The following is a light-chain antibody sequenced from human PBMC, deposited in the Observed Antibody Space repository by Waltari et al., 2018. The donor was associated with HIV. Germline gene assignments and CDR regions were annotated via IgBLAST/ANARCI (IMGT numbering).Light chain of an antibody. CDR3: AAWDGSLNGRVV. J-gene: IGLJ2*01. CDR2: SNN. Sequence: QSVLTQPPSASGTPGQRVTISCSGSSSNIGSNTINWYQQLPGTAPKLLIYSNNQRPSRVPDRFSGAKSGTAASLAISGLQSEDEADYYCAAWDGSLNGRVVFGGGTKLTVL. CDR1: SSNIGSNT. V-gene: IGLV1-44*01.